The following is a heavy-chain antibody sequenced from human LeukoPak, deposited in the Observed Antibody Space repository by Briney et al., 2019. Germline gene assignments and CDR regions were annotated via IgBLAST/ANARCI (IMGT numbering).Heavy chain of an antibody. J-gene: IGHJ4*02. CDR2: INHSGST. D-gene: IGHD3-10*01. Sequence: PGGSLRLSCAASGFTVSSNYMSWIRQPPGKGLEWIGEINHSGSTNYNPSLKSRVTISVDTSKNQFSLKLSSVTAADTAVYYCARAPTYYYGSGSYYFDYWGQGTLVTVSS. CDR1: GFTVSSNY. CDR3: ARAPTYYYGSGSYYFDY. V-gene: IGHV4-34*01.